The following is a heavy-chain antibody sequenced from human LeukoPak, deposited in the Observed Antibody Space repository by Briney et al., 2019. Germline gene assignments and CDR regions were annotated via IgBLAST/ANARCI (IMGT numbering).Heavy chain of an antibody. CDR3: AKGAEAMVRGVITTDYYYYYMDV. D-gene: IGHD3-10*01. CDR1: GFTFSSYS. J-gene: IGHJ6*03. Sequence: PGGSLRLSCAASGFTFSSYSMNWVRQAPGKGLEWVSSISSSSSSYIYYADSVKGRFTISRDNAKNSLYLQMNSLRAEDTAVYYCAKGAEAMVRGVITTDYYYYYMDVWGKGTTVTISS. CDR2: ISSSSSSYI. V-gene: IGHV3-21*01.